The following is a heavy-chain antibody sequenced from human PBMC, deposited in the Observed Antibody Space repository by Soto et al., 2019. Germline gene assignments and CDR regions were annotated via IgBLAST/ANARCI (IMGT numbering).Heavy chain of an antibody. CDR2: IYHTGNA. D-gene: IGHD3-22*01. CDR3: ARDFFDSSDYTTNWFDP. Sequence: SETLSLTCTVSGGSISSSSYYWAWIRQPPEEGLEWIGSIYHTGNAYYNPSLKSRITISVDTSKNQFSLKLTSVTAADAALYYCARDFFDSSDYTTNWFDPWGQGTLVTVSS. J-gene: IGHJ5*02. CDR1: GGSISSSSYY. V-gene: IGHV4-39*01.